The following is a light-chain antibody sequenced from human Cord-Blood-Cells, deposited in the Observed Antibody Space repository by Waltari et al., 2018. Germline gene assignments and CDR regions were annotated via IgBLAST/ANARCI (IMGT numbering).Light chain of an antibody. Sequence: QSVLTQPPSASGTPGPRVPISFSGSSSNIGSTTVTWYQQLPGTAPKLLIYSNNQRPSGVPDRFSGSKSGTSASLAISGLQSEDEADYYCAAWDDSLNGYVFGTGTKVTVL. CDR1: SSNIGSTT. CDR2: SNN. V-gene: IGLV1-44*01. J-gene: IGLJ1*01. CDR3: AAWDDSLNGYV.